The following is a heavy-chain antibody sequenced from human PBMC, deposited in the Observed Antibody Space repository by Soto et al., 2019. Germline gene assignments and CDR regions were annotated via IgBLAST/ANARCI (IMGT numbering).Heavy chain of an antibody. CDR2: IYYTGST. J-gene: IGHJ1*01. CDR3: ARTSTGYGYGHF. V-gene: IGHV4-61*01. Sequence: SYTLSLTCSVAGDSVSRGSHSWTWTRQPPGKGLEFLGYIYYTGSTNYNPSLKSRVTISVDTSKNQISLMLASVTAADTAVYYRARTSTGYGYGHFWGHGSLV. D-gene: IGHD5-12*01. CDR1: GDSVSRGSHS.